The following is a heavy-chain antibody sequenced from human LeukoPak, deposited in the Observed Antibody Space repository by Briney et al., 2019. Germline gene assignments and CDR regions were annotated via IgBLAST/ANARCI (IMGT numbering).Heavy chain of an antibody. D-gene: IGHD3-10*01. CDR1: GGSFSGYY. V-gene: IGHV4-34*01. J-gene: IGHJ4*02. Sequence: SETLSLICAVYGGSFSGYYWSWIRQPPGKGLEWIGEINHSGSTNYNPSLKSRVTISVDTSKNQFSLKLSSVTAADTAVYYCARGIYGSGRPGGYWGQGTLVTVSS. CDR3: ARGIYGSGRPGGY. CDR2: INHSGST.